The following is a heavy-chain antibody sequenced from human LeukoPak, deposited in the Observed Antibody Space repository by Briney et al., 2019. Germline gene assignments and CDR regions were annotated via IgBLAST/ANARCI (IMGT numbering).Heavy chain of an antibody. CDR1: GGSFSGYY. CDR2: INHSGST. D-gene: IGHD3-10*01. CDR3: SGEIGEGFDY. Sequence: PSETLSLTCAVYGGSFSGYYWSWIRQPRGKGLEWIGEINHSGSTYYNLSLKSRVTISVDTSKNQFSLKLSSVTAADTAVYYCSGEIGEGFDYWGQGTLVTVSS. J-gene: IGHJ4*02. V-gene: IGHV4-34*01.